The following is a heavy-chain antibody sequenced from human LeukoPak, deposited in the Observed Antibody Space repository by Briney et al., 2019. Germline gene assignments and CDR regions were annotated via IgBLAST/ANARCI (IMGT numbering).Heavy chain of an antibody. CDR2: INPNSGGT. J-gene: IGHJ4*02. CDR1: GYTFTGYY. Sequence: ASVKVSCKASGYTFTGYYMHWVRQAPGQGLEWMGWINPNSGGTNYAQKFQGRVTMTRDTSISTAYMELSRLRSDDTAVYYCARGVGLEWLLQPFDYWGQGTLVTVSS. D-gene: IGHD3-3*01. V-gene: IGHV1-2*02. CDR3: ARGVGLEWLLQPFDY.